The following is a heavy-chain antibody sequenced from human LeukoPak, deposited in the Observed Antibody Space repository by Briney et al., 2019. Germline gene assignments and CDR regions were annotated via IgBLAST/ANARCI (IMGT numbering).Heavy chain of an antibody. CDR2: INPNSGGT. CDR1: GYTFTGYY. D-gene: IGHD1-1*01. CDR3: ASSHKGTTTAISSFDY. Sequence: ALVKVSCKASGYTFTGYYIHWVRQAPGQGLEWMGRINPNSGGTNYAQKFQGRVTMTRDTSISTAYMELSRLRSDDTAVYYCASSHKGTTTAISSFDYWGQGTLVTVSS. V-gene: IGHV1-2*06. J-gene: IGHJ4*02.